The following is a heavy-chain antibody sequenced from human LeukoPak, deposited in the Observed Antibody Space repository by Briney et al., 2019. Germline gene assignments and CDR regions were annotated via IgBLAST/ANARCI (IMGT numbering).Heavy chain of an antibody. J-gene: IGHJ4*01. CDR3: AKGSRPVPAASLDY. D-gene: IGHD2-2*01. CDR1: GFTFSSYW. CDR2: ISWNSVNI. Sequence: QTGGSLRLSCAASGFTFSSYWMSWVRQAPGKGLEWVSSISWNSVNIAYADSVKGRFTISRDNAKNSLYLQMNSLRTEDTALYYCAKGSRPVPAASLDYWGQGTLVTVSS. V-gene: IGHV3-9*01.